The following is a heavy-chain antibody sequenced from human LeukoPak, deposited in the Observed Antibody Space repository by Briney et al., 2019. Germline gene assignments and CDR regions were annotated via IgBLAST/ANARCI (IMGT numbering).Heavy chain of an antibody. Sequence: PGGSLRLSCAASGFTFSSYAMSWVRQAPGKGLEWVSAISGSGGSTYYADSVKGRFTISRDNSRNTLYLQMNSLRAEDTAVYYCARDGVGATTEGAFDPWGQGTLVTVSS. CDR3: ARDGVGATTEGAFDP. J-gene: IGHJ5*02. CDR2: ISGSGGST. D-gene: IGHD1-26*01. V-gene: IGHV3-23*01. CDR1: GFTFSSYA.